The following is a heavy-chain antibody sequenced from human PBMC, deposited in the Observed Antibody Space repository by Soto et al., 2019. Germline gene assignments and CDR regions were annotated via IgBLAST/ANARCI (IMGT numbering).Heavy chain of an antibody. CDR1: GGSISSSSYY. J-gene: IGHJ6*02. V-gene: IGHV4-39*01. D-gene: IGHD2-2*02. Sequence: SETRSLTCTVSGGSISSSSYYWGWIRQPPGKGLEWIGSIDYSGSTYYNPSLKSRVTISVDTSKNQFSLKLSSVTAADTAVYYCARQRVVPAAIVRYYYYYYGMDVWGQGTTVTVSS. CDR3: ARQRVVPAAIVRYYYYYYGMDV. CDR2: IDYSGST.